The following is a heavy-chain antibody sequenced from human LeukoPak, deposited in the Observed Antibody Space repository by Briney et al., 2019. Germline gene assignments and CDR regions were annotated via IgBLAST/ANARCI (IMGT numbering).Heavy chain of an antibody. D-gene: IGHD2-8*01. CDR3: ARDLIWVYDLGLSTGPPGDDV. CDR1: GFTVSSNY. V-gene: IGHV3-33*08. CDR2: IWYDGTNT. J-gene: IGHJ6*04. Sequence: HPGGSLRLSCAASGFTVSSNYMSWVRQAPGKGLEWVALIWYDGTNTFYADSVKGRFTISRDNSKKTVFLQMNSLRVEDSAVYFCARDLIWVYDLGLSTGPPGDDVWGKGTTVTVSS.